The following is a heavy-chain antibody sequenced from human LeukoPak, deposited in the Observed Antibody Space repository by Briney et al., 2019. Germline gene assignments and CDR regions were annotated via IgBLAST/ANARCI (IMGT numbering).Heavy chain of an antibody. V-gene: IGHV3-9*03. J-gene: IGHJ6*03. CDR3: AKDKGSGSYDYYYYYMDV. Sequence: GRSLRLSCAASGFTFDDYAMHWVRQAPGKGLEWVSGISWNSGSIGYADSVKGRFTISRDNAKNSLYLRMNSLRAEDMALYYCAKDKGSGSYDYYYYYMDVWGKGTTVTVSS. CDR1: GFTFDDYA. D-gene: IGHD1-26*01. CDR2: ISWNSGSI.